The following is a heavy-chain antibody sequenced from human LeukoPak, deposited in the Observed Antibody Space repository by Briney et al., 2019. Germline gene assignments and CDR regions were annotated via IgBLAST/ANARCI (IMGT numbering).Heavy chain of an antibody. CDR2: ISYSGST. J-gene: IGHJ3*02. CDR1: GGSFSGSN. Sequence: PSETLSLTCAVYGGSFSGSNWSWIRQPPGKGLEWIGYISYSGSTNYNPSLKSRVTISIDTSKNQFSLKLRSVTAADTAIYYCARQGYDILTGYIDAFDIWGQGTMVTVSS. CDR3: ARQGYDILTGYIDAFDI. D-gene: IGHD3-9*01. V-gene: IGHV4-59*08.